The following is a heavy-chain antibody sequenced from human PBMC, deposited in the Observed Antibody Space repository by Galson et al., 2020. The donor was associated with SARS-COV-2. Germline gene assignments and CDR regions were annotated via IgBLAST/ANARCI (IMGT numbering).Heavy chain of an antibody. CDR2: INSNSGDT. Sequence: GESLKISCKTSGYTFTDYYIHWVRQAPGHGLEWMGRINSNSGDTMYAQRFQGRVTMTGDTSVSTAYMELSRLTFDDTAVYYCAREGGGIIVAGTGLDYWGQGTLVTVSS. D-gene: IGHD6-19*01. J-gene: IGHJ4*02. CDR3: AREGGGIIVAGTGLDY. V-gene: IGHV1-2*02. CDR1: GYTFTDYY.